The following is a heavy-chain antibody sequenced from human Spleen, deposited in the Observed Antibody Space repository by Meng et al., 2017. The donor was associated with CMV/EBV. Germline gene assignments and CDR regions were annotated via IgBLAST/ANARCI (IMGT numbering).Heavy chain of an antibody. CDR3: ARVGRPDDY. Sequence: QVSCKGSGGSFSSYAISWVRQAPGQGLEWMGGFIPILNTPRYAEKFQGRLTVTADKSTGTASMDLRSLTSEDTALYFCARVGRPDDYWGQGTLVTVSS. CDR2: FIPILNTP. V-gene: IGHV1-69*06. CDR1: GGSFSSYA. J-gene: IGHJ4*02.